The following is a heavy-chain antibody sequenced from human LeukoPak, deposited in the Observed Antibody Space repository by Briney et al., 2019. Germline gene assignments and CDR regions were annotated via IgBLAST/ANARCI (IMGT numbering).Heavy chain of an antibody. D-gene: IGHD4-17*01. J-gene: IGHJ4*02. CDR2: IDPSSSYI. CDR3: TRGSYGDYEY. V-gene: IGHV3-21*01. CDR1: GFTFSTYG. Sequence: PGGSLRLSCEASGFTFSTYGMHWVRQAPGKGLEWVSSIDPSSSYIYYADSVRGRFTISRDNAQNSLYLQVNSLRAEDTAVYYCTRGSYGDYEYWGQGTLVTVSS.